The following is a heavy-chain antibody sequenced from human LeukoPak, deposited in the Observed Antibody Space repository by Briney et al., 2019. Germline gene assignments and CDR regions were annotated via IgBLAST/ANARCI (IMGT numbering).Heavy chain of an antibody. CDR1: GFTFSSHW. Sequence: GGSLRLSCAASGFTFSSHWMDWVRQAPGKGLEWVATIKQDGSESYYLDSVKGRFTISRDNAKSSLYLQMNSLRAEDTAVYYCANVRVGWGRGTLVTVSS. J-gene: IGHJ4*02. V-gene: IGHV3-7*01. D-gene: IGHD2-8*02. CDR2: IKQDGSES. CDR3: ANVRVG.